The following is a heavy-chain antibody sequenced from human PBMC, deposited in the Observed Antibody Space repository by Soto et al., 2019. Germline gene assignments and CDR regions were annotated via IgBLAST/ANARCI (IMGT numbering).Heavy chain of an antibody. J-gene: IGHJ6*02. Sequence: QVQLQESGPGLVKPSGTLSLTCAVSGGSISSSNWWSWVRQPPGKGLEWIGEIYHSGSTNYNPSLKSRVTISVDKSKNQFSLKLSSVTAADTAVYYCAKTGDTAMGHYYYGMDVWGQGTTVTVSS. V-gene: IGHV4-4*02. D-gene: IGHD5-18*01. CDR1: GGSISSSNW. CDR2: IYHSGST. CDR3: AKTGDTAMGHYYYGMDV.